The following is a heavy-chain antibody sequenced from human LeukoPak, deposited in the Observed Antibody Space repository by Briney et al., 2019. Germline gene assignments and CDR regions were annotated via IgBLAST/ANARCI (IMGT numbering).Heavy chain of an antibody. J-gene: IGHJ6*03. CDR1: GFTFSSYW. V-gene: IGHV3-7*01. CDR3: ARCAGTPQYYYYYYYMDV. Sequence: GGSLRLSCVASGFTFSSYWMSWVRQAPGKGLEWVANIKQDGSEKYYVDSVKGRFTISRDNAKNSLYLQMNSLRAEDTAVYYCARCAGTPQYYYYYYYMDVWGKGTTVTVSS. D-gene: IGHD1/OR15-1a*01. CDR2: IKQDGSEK.